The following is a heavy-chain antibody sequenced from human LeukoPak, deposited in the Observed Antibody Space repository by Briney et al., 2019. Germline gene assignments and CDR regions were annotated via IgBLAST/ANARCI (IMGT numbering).Heavy chain of an antibody. Sequence: GGSLRLSCAASGFTFSSYAMSWVRQAPGKGLEWVSAISGSGGSAYYADSVKGRFTISRDNSKNTLYLQMNSLRAEDTAVYYCAKEGDIVVVVAATAPNWFDPWGQGTLVTVSS. D-gene: IGHD2-15*01. CDR2: ISGSGGSA. CDR3: AKEGDIVVVVAATAPNWFDP. J-gene: IGHJ5*02. CDR1: GFTFSSYA. V-gene: IGHV3-23*01.